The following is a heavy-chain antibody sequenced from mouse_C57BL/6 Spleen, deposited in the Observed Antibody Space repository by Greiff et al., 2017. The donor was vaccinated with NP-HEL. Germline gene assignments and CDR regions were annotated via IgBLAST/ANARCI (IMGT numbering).Heavy chain of an antibody. CDR3: ARDYGSSSYFDV. D-gene: IGHD1-1*01. J-gene: IGHJ1*03. CDR2: IYPGSGNT. Sequence: QVQLQQSGAELVRPGASVKLSCKASGYTFTDYYINWVKQRPGQGLEWIARIYPGSGNTYYNEKFKGKATLTAEKSSSTAYMQLSSLTSEDSAVYFCARDYGSSSYFDVWGTGTTVTVSS. V-gene: IGHV1-76*01. CDR1: GYTFTDYY.